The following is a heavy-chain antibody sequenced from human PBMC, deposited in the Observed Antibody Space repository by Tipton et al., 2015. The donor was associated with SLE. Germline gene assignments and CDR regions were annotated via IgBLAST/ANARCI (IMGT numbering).Heavy chain of an antibody. CDR3: ARASSSWPYWYFDL. Sequence: TLSLTCTVSGGSISSGGYYWSWIRQHPEKGLEWIGYIYYSGSTYYNPSLKSRLTISVDTSKNQFSLKLSSVTAADTAVYYCARASSSWPYWYFDLWGRGTLVTVSS. D-gene: IGHD6-13*01. V-gene: IGHV4-31*03. CDR2: IYYSGST. CDR1: GGSISSGGYY. J-gene: IGHJ2*01.